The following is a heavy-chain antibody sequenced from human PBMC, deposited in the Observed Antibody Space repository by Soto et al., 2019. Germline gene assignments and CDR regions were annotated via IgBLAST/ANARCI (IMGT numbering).Heavy chain of an antibody. V-gene: IGHV3-23*01. D-gene: IGHD5-18*01. CDR1: GFTFSSYA. Sequence: PGGSLRLSCAASGFTFSSYAMSWVRQAPGKGLEWVSAISGSGGSTYYADSGKCRCTSSRDNSKNTLYLQMNTLRHEDPAVSYCAEGGPRYSYGYDNWDPGTLVTVSS. CDR2: ISGSGGST. CDR3: AEGGPRYSYGYDN. J-gene: IGHJ4*02.